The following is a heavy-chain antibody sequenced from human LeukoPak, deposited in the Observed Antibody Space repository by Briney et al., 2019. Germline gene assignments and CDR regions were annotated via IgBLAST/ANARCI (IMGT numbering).Heavy chain of an antibody. V-gene: IGHV3-33*01. CDR2: IWYDGSNK. CDR3: ARGPGITGIAPYFDY. CDR1: GFTFSSYG. Sequence: GGSLRLSCAASGFTFSSYGMHWVRQAPGEGLEWVAVIWYDGSNKYYADSVKGRFTISRDNSKNTLYLQMNSLRAEDTAVYYCARGPGITGIAPYFDYWGQGTLVTVSS. D-gene: IGHD1-20*01. J-gene: IGHJ4*02.